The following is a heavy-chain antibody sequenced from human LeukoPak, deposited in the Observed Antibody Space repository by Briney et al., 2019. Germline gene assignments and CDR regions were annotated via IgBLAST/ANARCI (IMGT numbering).Heavy chain of an antibody. D-gene: IGHD3-10*01. J-gene: IGHJ4*02. V-gene: IGHV1-24*01. CDR1: GYTLTELS. CDR3: ATDHSGGSGSYYSH. Sequence: ASVKVSCKVSGYTLTELSMHWVRQAPGKGLEWMGGFDPEDGETIYAQKFQGRVTMTEDTSTDTAYMELSSLRSEDTDVYYCATDHSGGSGSYYSHWGQGTLVTVSS. CDR2: FDPEDGET.